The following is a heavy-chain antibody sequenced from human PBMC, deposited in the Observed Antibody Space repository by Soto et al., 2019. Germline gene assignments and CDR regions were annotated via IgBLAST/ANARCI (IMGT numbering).Heavy chain of an antibody. Sequence: EVHLLESGGTLIQPGGSLRLSCAASGFDFSTYAMTWVRQAPGKGLEWVSGITYSGDTTYYADSVKGRFTISRDNFKNTVYLQLNSLRPDDTAMYYCAKDWSGTSSVTSDYWGQGTPVTVSS. CDR3: AKDWSGTSSVTSDY. D-gene: IGHD3-10*01. V-gene: IGHV3-23*01. CDR2: ITYSGDTT. J-gene: IGHJ4*02. CDR1: GFDFSTYA.